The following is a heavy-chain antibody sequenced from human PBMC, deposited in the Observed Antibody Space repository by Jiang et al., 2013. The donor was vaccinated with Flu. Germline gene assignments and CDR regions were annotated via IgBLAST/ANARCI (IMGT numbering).Heavy chain of an antibody. CDR2: IYYSGST. Sequence: GSGLVKPSETLSLTCTVSGGSISSYYWSWIRQPPGKGLEWIGYIYYSGSTNYNPSLKSRVTISVDTSKNQFSLKLSSVTAADTAVYYCARQERYYGSGSYSNYYGMDVWGQGTTVTVSS. J-gene: IGHJ6*02. CDR3: ARQERYYGSGSYSNYYGMDV. D-gene: IGHD3-10*01. CDR1: GGSISSYY. V-gene: IGHV4-59*01.